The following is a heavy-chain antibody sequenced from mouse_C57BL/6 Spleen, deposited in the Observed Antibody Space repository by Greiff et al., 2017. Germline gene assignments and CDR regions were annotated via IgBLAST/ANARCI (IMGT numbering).Heavy chain of an antibody. Sequence: LVESVAELVRPGASVKLSCTASGFNIKNTYMHWVKQRPEQGLEWIGRIDPANGNTKYAPKFQGKATITADTSSNTAYLQLSSLTSEDTAISYCAPSVAYDRWFALWGQGTLVTVSA. D-gene: IGHD2-10*02. V-gene: IGHV14-3*01. CDR2: IDPANGNT. CDR3: APSVAYDRWFAL. CDR1: GFNIKNTY. J-gene: IGHJ3*01.